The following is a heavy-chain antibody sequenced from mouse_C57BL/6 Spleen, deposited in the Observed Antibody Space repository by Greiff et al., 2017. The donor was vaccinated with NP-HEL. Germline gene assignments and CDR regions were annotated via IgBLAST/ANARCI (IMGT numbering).Heavy chain of an antibody. CDR2: INPNNGGT. CDR1: GYTFTDYY. V-gene: IGHV1-26*01. J-gene: IGHJ4*01. D-gene: IGHD2-3*01. CDR3: ARGGYYDYAMDY. Sequence: EVQLQQSGPELVKPGASVKISCKASGYTFTDYYMNWVKQSHGKSLEWIGDINPNNGGTSYNQKFKSKATLTVDKSSSTAYMELRSLTSEDSAVYYCARGGYYDYAMDYWGQGTSVTVSS.